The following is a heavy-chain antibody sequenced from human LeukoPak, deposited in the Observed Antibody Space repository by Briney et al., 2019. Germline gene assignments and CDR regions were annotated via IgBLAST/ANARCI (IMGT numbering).Heavy chain of an antibody. CDR2: INPSGGST. D-gene: IGHD1-1*01. CDR3: ARVQLERPLLDY. J-gene: IGHJ4*02. V-gene: IGHV1-46*01. CDR1: GYTFTCYY. Sequence: ASVKVSCKASGYTFTCYYMHWVRQAPGQGLEWMGIINPSGGSTSYAQKFQGRVTMTRDTSTSTVYMELSSLRSEDTAVYYCARVQLERPLLDYWGQGTLVTVSS.